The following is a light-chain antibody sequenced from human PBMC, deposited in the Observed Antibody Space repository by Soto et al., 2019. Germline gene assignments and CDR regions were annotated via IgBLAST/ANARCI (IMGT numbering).Light chain of an antibody. V-gene: IGKV1-5*01. CDR3: QGGKGNSRT. Sequence: DINISQSPSTLSASVGDRVTITCRASQSINDWLAWYQQKPGKAPKLLISDASSLERGVPSRFSGSGSGTEFTLTICSFQADDFASYYSQGGKGNSRTFGQ. CDR1: QSINDW. CDR2: DAS. J-gene: IGKJ1*01.